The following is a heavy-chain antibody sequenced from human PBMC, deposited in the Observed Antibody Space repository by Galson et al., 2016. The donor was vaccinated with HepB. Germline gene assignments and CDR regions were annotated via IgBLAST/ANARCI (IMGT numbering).Heavy chain of an antibody. CDR2: IAYDGSNK. Sequence: SLRLSCAASGFTFSSYAMHWVRQVPGKGLQWVALIAYDGSNKFADSVKGRFTISRDNSKNTLYLQMNSLRAEDTAVYYCARVSSGRGGLFNYWGQGTLFTVSS. CDR3: ARVSSGRGGLFNY. V-gene: IGHV3-30*04. D-gene: IGHD6-19*01. CDR1: GFTFSSYA. J-gene: IGHJ4*02.